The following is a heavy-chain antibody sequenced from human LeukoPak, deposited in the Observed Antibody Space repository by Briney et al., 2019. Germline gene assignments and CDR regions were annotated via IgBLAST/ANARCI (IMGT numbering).Heavy chain of an antibody. CDR3: VRGARVLIYYGPGGGWFDP. Sequence: GASVKVSCKASGYTFTSYDINWVRQATGQGLEWMGWMNPNNDNTGYAQKFQGRVTMTKNTSISTAYLELSSLRSEDTAVYYCVRGARVLIYYGPGGGWFDPWGQGTLVTVSS. D-gene: IGHD3-10*01. CDR1: GYTFTSYD. V-gene: IGHV1-8*02. J-gene: IGHJ5*02. CDR2: MNPNNDNT.